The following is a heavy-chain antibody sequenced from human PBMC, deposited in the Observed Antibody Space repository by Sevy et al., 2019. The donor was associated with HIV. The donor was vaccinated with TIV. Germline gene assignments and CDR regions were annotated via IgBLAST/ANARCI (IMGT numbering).Heavy chain of an antibody. CDR1: GFTFSSYA. Sequence: GGSLRLSCAASGFTFSSYAMSWVRQAPGKGLEWVSAISGSGGSTYYADSVKGRFTISRDNSKNTLYLQMNSLRAEDTAIYYCAKDMTTVNLGDYFDYWGQGTLVTVSS. D-gene: IGHD4-4*01. V-gene: IGHV3-23*01. J-gene: IGHJ4*02. CDR3: AKDMTTVNLGDYFDY. CDR2: ISGSGGST.